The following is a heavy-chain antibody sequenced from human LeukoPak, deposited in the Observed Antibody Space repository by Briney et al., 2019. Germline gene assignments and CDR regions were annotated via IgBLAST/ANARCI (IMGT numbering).Heavy chain of an antibody. Sequence: SETLSLTCTVSGGSISLHYWSWIRQPPGKGLEWLGYIYFTGSTDYNPSLKSRVTIAVDTSNHQFSLQLTSVTAADTAVYYCAIVHGRGGYIDYWGQGTLVTVSS. CDR3: AIVHGRGGYIDY. CDR1: GGSISLHY. V-gene: IGHV4-59*11. CDR2: IYFTGST. J-gene: IGHJ4*02. D-gene: IGHD3-16*01.